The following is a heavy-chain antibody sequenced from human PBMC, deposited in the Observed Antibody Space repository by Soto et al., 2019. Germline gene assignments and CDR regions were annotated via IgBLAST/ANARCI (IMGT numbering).Heavy chain of an antibody. V-gene: IGHV4-39*01. CDR1: GGSISSSSYY. Sequence: SETLSLTCTVSGGSISSSSYYWGWIRQPPGKGLEWIGSIYYGGSTYYNPSLKSRVTISVDTSKNQFSLKLSSVTAADTAVYYCAKYYDFWSGPIAYGMDVWGQGTTVTVSS. J-gene: IGHJ6*02. CDR2: IYYGGST. D-gene: IGHD3-3*01. CDR3: AKYYDFWSGPIAYGMDV.